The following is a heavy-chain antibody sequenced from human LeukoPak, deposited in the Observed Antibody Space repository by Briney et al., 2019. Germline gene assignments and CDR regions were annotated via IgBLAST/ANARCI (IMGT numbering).Heavy chain of an antibody. CDR1: GYIFTAYF. Sequence: GASVKVSCKASGYIFTAYFLHWVRQAPGQGPAWMGWINPVNGGSQYAQKFQGRVNMTTDTSTSTVYMELTRLTSNDTAIYFCTRDLDIVATIINVWGQGTLVTVSS. V-gene: IGHV1-2*02. J-gene: IGHJ4*02. CDR3: TRDLDIVATIINV. D-gene: IGHD2-21*01. CDR2: INPVNGGS.